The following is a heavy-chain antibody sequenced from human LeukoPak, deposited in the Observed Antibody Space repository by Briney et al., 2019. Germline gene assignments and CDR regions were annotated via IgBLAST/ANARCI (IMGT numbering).Heavy chain of an antibody. CDR3: VKDLYKGDSASWYFFHY. Sequence: GSLRLSCSACGFIISDYAMHWVRQAPGKGLEYVSAISANGGSTYYADSVKGRFTISRDTSKNTLYLQMSSLRAEDTAMYHCVKDLYKGDSASWYFFHYWGQGTLVTVSS. V-gene: IGHV3-64D*06. CDR1: GFIISDYA. J-gene: IGHJ4*02. CDR2: ISANGGST. D-gene: IGHD6-13*01.